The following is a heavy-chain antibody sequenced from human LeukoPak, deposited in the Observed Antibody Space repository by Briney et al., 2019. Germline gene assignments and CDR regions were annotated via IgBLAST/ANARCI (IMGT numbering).Heavy chain of an antibody. J-gene: IGHJ5*02. D-gene: IGHD3-10*01. V-gene: IGHV4-31*03. CDR2: IYYSGST. CDR1: GGSISSGGYY. Sequence: SQTLSLTCTVSGGSISSGGYYWSWIRQHPGKGLEWIGYIYYSGSTYYNPSLKSRVTISVDTSKNQFSLKLSSVTAADTAVYYCAREDGFGEYPLLDPWGQGTLVTVSS. CDR3: AREDGFGEYPLLDP.